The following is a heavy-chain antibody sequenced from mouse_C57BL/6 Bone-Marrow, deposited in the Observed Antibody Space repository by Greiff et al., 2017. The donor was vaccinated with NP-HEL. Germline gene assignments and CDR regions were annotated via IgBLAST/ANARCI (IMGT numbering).Heavy chain of an antibody. CDR1: GFNIKDYY. CDR2: IDPEDGGT. Sequence: EVQLQQSGAELVKPGASVKLSCTASGFNIKDYYMHWVKQRTEQGLEWIGRIDPEDGGTKYAPKFQGKATITADTSSNTAYLQLSSLTSEDTAVYYGMVRTSSLFDDGGQGTTLTVSS. V-gene: IGHV14-2*01. D-gene: IGHD2-2*01. CDR3: MVRTSSLFDD. J-gene: IGHJ2*01.